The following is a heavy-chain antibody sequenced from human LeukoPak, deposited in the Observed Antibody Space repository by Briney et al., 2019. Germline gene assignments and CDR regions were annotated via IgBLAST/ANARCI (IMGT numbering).Heavy chain of an antibody. CDR1: GFTFSSYS. D-gene: IGHD6-19*01. Sequence: KPGGSLRLSCAPSGFTFSSYSMNWVRQAPGKGLEWVSSISSSGSHIYYADSVKGRFTISRDNAKNSLYLQMNSLRAEDTAVYYCARAVAGWVDYWGQGTLVTVSS. V-gene: IGHV3-21*01. J-gene: IGHJ4*02. CDR2: ISSSGSHI. CDR3: ARAVAGWVDY.